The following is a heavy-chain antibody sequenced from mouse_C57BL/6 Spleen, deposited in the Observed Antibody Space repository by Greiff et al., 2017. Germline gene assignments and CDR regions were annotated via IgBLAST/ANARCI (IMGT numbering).Heavy chain of an antibody. V-gene: IGHV1-82*01. D-gene: IGHD3-3*01. CDR2: IYPGDGDT. CDR1: GYAFSSSW. J-gene: IGHJ1*03. Sequence: QVQLQQSGPELVKPGASVKISCKASGYAFSSSWMNWVKQRPGQGLEWIGRIYPGDGDTNYNGKFKGKATLTADKSSSTAYMQLSSLTSEDSAVYFCARGTETDWYFDVWGTGTTVTVSS. CDR3: ARGTETDWYFDV.